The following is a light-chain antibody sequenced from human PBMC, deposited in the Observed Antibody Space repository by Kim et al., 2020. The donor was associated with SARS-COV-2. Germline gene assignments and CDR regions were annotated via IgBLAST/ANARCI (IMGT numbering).Light chain of an antibody. V-gene: IGLV4-69*01. Sequence: SVKLTCTLSSGHSSYAIAWHQQQPEKGPRYLMKLNSDVSHSKGDGIPDRFSGSSSGAERYLTISSHQSEDEADYYCQTWGTGIRVFGGGTQLTVL. J-gene: IGLJ3*02. CDR2: LNSDVSH. CDR3: QTWGTGIRV. CDR1: SGHSSYA.